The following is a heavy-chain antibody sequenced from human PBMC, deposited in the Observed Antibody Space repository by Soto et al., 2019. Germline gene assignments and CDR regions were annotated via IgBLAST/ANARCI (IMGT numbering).Heavy chain of an antibody. CDR3: TTTRPATYDILPFDY. CDR2: IKSKTDGGTT. Sequence: GGSLRLSCAASGFTFSNAWMNWVRQAPGKGLEWVGRIKSKTDGGTTDYAAPVKGRFTISRDDSKNTLYLQMNSLKTGDTAVYYCTTTRPATYDILPFDYWGQGTLVTVSS. V-gene: IGHV3-15*07. CDR1: GFTFSNAW. D-gene: IGHD3-9*01. J-gene: IGHJ4*02.